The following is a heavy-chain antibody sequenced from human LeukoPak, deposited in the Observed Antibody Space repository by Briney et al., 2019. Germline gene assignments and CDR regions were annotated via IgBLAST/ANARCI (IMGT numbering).Heavy chain of an antibody. J-gene: IGHJ4*02. D-gene: IGHD3-9*01. V-gene: IGHV5-51*01. CDR3: ARALRYFDWLED. Sequence: GESLKISCKGSGYKFTSYWIGWVRQMPGKGLDWMGIIYPGDSDTRYSPSFQGQVTISADKSISTAYLQWSSLKASDTAMYYCARALRYFDWLEDWGQGTLATVSS. CDR1: GYKFTSYW. CDR2: IYPGDSDT.